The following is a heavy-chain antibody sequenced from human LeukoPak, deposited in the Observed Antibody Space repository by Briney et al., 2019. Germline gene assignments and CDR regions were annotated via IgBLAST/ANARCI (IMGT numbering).Heavy chain of an antibody. D-gene: IGHD2-2*01. CDR1: GFTFSSYS. V-gene: IGHV3-48*01. J-gene: IGHJ4*02. Sequence: GGSLRLSCAASGFTFSSYSMNWVRQAQGKGLEWISYIGISSGNTKYADSVKGRFTISGDKAKNSVYLQMNSLRVEDTAVYYCARDTKYAFDNWGQGTLVTVSS. CDR2: IGISSGNT. CDR3: ARDTKYAFDN.